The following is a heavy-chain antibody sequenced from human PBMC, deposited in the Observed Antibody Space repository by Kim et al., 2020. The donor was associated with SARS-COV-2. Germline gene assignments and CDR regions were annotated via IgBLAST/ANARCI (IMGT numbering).Heavy chain of an antibody. Sequence: SVKVSCKASGGTFSSYAISWVRQAPGQGLEWMGGIIPIFGTANYAQKFQGRVTITADESTSTAYMELSSLRSEDTAVYYCARNYGSGSLAYNWFDPWGQGTLVTVSS. J-gene: IGHJ5*02. V-gene: IGHV1-69*13. CDR2: IIPIFGTA. D-gene: IGHD3-10*01. CDR3: ARNYGSGSLAYNWFDP. CDR1: GGTFSSYA.